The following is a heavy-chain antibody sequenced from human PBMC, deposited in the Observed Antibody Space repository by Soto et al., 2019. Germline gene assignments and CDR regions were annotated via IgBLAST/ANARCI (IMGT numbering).Heavy chain of an antibody. J-gene: IGHJ6*02. CDR2: IWYDGSNK. Sequence: GESLKISCAASGFTFSSYGMHWVRQAPGKGLEWVAVIWYDGSNKYYADSVKGRFTISRDNSRNTLYLQMNSLRAEDTAVYYCARFGYDFWSGYYSAYGMDVWGQGTTVTVSS. D-gene: IGHD3-3*01. V-gene: IGHV3-33*01. CDR1: GFTFSSYG. CDR3: ARFGYDFWSGYYSAYGMDV.